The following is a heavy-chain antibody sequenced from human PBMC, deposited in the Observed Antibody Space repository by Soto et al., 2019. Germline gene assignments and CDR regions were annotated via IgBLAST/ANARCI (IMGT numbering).Heavy chain of an antibody. Sequence: QVQLAQSGSELMQPGASVKISCKASGYTFIGYSINWVRKAPGQGLEWMGWINTNTGNPTYAQGFTGRFVFSLDTSVDTAYLQISSLKADDTAVYYCARDRAYGSYDYWGQGTLVTVSS. CDR3: ARDRAYGSYDY. CDR1: GYTFIGYS. CDR2: INTNTGNP. J-gene: IGHJ4*02. D-gene: IGHD3-10*01. V-gene: IGHV7-4-1*01.